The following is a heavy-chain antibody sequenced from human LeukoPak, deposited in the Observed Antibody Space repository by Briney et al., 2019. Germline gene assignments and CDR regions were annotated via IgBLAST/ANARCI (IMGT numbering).Heavy chain of an antibody. CDR1: GYNFTSYW. CDR3: ARTPYYDYVWGSPGDYFDY. D-gene: IGHD3-16*01. Sequence: GESLKISCKGSGYNFTSYWIGWVRQMPGKGLEWMGIIYPGDSDTRYSPSFQGQVTISADKSISTAYLQWSSLKASDTAMYYCARTPYYDYVWGSPGDYFDYWGQGALVTVSS. CDR2: IYPGDSDT. J-gene: IGHJ4*02. V-gene: IGHV5-51*01.